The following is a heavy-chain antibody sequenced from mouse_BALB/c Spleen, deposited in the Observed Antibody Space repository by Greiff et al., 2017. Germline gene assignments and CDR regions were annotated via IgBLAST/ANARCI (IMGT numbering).Heavy chain of an antibody. V-gene: IGHV2-9*02. J-gene: IGHJ4*01. CDR3: ARDRDYDRYYAMDY. CDR2: IWAGGST. CDR1: GFSLTSYG. Sequence: QVQLQQSGPGLVAPSQSLSITCTVSGFSLTSYGVHWVRQPPGKGLEWLGVIWAGGSTNYNSALMSRLSISKDNSKSQVFLKMNSLQTDDADMYYCARDRDYDRYYAMDYWGQGTSVTVSS. D-gene: IGHD2-4*01.